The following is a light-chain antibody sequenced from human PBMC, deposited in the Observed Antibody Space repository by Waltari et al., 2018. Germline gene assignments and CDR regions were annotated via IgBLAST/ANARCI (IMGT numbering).Light chain of an antibody. V-gene: IGKV3-11*01. CDR1: QRVSSY. J-gene: IGKJ3*01. CDR3: QQRSNWPLT. Sequence: EIVLTQSPATLSLSPGERATLSCRASQRVSSYLAWYQQKPGQAPRLLIYDASNRATAIPARFSGSGSGTDFTITISGLEPEDVAVYYCQQRSNWPLTFGPGTKVDIK. CDR2: DAS.